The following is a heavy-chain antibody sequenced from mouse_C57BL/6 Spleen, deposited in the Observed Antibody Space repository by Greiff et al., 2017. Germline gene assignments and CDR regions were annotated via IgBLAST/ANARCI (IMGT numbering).Heavy chain of an antibody. CDR2: ISSGGSYT. V-gene: IGHV5-6*01. CDR1: GFTFSSYG. Sequence: EVQRVESGGDLVKPGGSLKLSCAASGFTFSSYGMSWVRQTPDKRLEWVATISSGGSYTYYPDSVKGRFTISRDNAKNTLYLQMISLKSEDTAMYYCALRPPYDYTWFAYWGQGTLVTVSA. J-gene: IGHJ3*01. CDR3: ALRPPYDYTWFAY. D-gene: IGHD2-4*01.